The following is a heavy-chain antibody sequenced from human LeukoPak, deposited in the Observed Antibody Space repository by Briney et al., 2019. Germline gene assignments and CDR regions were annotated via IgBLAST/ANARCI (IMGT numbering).Heavy chain of an antibody. CDR3: ARDRDSSGYNFDY. Sequence: ASVTVSCKASGYTFTGYYMHWVRQAPGQGLEWMGWINPNSGGTNYAQKFQGWVTMTRDTSISTAYMELSRLRSDDTAVYYCARDRDSSGYNFDYWGQGTLVTVSS. D-gene: IGHD6-19*01. CDR2: INPNSGGT. CDR1: GYTFTGYY. J-gene: IGHJ4*02. V-gene: IGHV1-2*04.